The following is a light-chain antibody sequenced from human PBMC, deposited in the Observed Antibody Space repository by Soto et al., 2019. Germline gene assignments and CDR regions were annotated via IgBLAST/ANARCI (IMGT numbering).Light chain of an antibody. J-gene: IGKJ1*01. Sequence: TQSPGPLSLSPGERSTLXXRASQRVSSTYLAWYQQKPGQAPRLXIYGVSSRATGIPERGSGTESGTDVTRTICRLEPEEVAVYDGQQDGSSPWTCGQGTK. CDR2: GVS. CDR1: QRVSSTY. CDR3: QQDGSSPWT. V-gene: IGKV3-20*01.